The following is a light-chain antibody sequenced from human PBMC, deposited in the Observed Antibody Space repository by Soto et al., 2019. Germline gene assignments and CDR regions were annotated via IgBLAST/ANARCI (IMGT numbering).Light chain of an antibody. CDR3: QQTYTTPRT. CDR1: QTVSTD. CDR2: ATS. Sequence: DTQMTQSPSSLSASVGDRISISCRASQTVSTDLNWYQQKPGKAPTLLISATSTLQSGVPSRFSGSGSGTDFTLTITSLQPEDFATYYCQQTYTTPRTFGQGTKVAIK. V-gene: IGKV1-39*01. J-gene: IGKJ1*01.